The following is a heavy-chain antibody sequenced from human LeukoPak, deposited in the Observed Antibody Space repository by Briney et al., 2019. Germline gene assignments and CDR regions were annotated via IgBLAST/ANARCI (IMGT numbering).Heavy chain of an antibody. CDR2: ITGSGNT. CDR1: GFTFSSYD. CDR3: AKCLGRDGYENDDAFHV. D-gene: IGHD5-24*01. Sequence: PGGSLRLSCAASGFTFSSYDRGWARQAPGTGLEWVSAITGSGNTYYADSVKGRFTISRDNSKTTLYLQINSLRAEDTAIYYCAKCLGRDGYENDDAFHVSGQGTTVTVSS. J-gene: IGHJ3*01. V-gene: IGHV3-23*01.